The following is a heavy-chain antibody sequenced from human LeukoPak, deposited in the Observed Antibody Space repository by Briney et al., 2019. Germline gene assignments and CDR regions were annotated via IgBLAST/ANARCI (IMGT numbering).Heavy chain of an antibody. CDR2: ISGSGGST. D-gene: IGHD1-1*01. V-gene: IGHV3-23*01. J-gene: IGHJ3*02. Sequence: GGSLRLSCAASGFTFSSYAMSWVRQAPGKGLEWVSAISGSGGSTYYADSVKGRFTISRDNSKNTLFLQMNSLRAEDTAKYYCAKSLLTTATGTGRASDIWGQGTMVTVSS. CDR1: GFTFSSYA. CDR3: AKSLLTTATGTGRASDI.